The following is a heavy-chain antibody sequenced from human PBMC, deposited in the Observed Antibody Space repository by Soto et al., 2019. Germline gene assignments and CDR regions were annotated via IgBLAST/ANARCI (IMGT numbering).Heavy chain of an antibody. CDR3: ASGTLSTIAAPDS. V-gene: IGHV4-59*01. CDR2: IYYTGGT. Sequence: SETHSLTSNVSGGPIMGYYWNWIRQPPGKTLEWIGSIYYTGGTNYNPSLKSRVTISVDTSKNHFSLKFNSLTAADTAVYYCASGTLSTIAAPDSWGQGTLVTVSS. D-gene: IGHD6-13*01. CDR1: GGPIMGYY. J-gene: IGHJ4*02.